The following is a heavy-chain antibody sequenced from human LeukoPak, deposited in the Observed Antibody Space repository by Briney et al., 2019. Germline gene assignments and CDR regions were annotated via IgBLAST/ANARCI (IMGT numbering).Heavy chain of an antibody. Sequence: SETLSLTCAVYGGSFSGYYWSWIRQPPGKGLEWIGEINHSGSPNYNPSLKSRVTISVDTSKNQFSLKLSSVTAADTAVYYCARRLSYYYDSSGYYVFDFWGQGTLVTVSS. CDR3: ARRLSYYYDSSGYYVFDF. V-gene: IGHV4-34*01. CDR1: GGSFSGYY. D-gene: IGHD3-22*01. J-gene: IGHJ4*02. CDR2: INHSGSP.